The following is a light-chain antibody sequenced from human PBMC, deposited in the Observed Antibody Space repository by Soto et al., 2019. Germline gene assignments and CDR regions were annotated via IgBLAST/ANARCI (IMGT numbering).Light chain of an antibody. J-gene: IGKJ4*01. Sequence: EIVLTQSPATLSLSPGERATLSCRASQSVSSFLAWYQQKPGQAPRLLIYDASNRATGIPARFSGSGSGTDFPRTISSLEPEDFAVYFCQQRSYWPITFGGGTKVEIK. CDR2: DAS. CDR1: QSVSSF. V-gene: IGKV3-11*01. CDR3: QQRSYWPIT.